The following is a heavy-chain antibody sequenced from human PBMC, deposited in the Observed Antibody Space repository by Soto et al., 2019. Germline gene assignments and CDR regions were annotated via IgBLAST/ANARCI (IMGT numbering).Heavy chain of an antibody. J-gene: IGHJ6*02. CDR3: ARAARYSSSWYGLYYYYYGMDV. Sequence: ASVKVSCKASGYTFSSYGISWVRQAPGQGLEWMGWINPNSGGTNYAQKFQGWVTMTRDTSISTAYMELSRLRSDDTAVYYCARAARYSSSWYGLYYYYYGMDVWGQGTTVTVSS. D-gene: IGHD6-13*01. CDR1: GYTFSSYG. V-gene: IGHV1-2*04. CDR2: INPNSGGT.